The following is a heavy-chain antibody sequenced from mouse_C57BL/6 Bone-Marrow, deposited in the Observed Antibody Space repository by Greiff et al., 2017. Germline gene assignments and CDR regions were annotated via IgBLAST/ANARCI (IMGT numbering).Heavy chain of an antibody. CDR3: AREDYGTDWYCDV. V-gene: IGHV1-82*01. CDR2: INPEDGDT. D-gene: IGHD1-1*01. J-gene: IGHJ1*03. Sequence: VQLQQSGPELVKPGASVKISCTASGYAFSSSWMNWVKQTPGKGLEWIGRINPEDGDTNYNGKFKGKATLTADKSSSTAYLQLSSLTSEDSAVYCCAREDYGTDWYCDVWGTGTTVTVSS. CDR1: GYAFSSSW.